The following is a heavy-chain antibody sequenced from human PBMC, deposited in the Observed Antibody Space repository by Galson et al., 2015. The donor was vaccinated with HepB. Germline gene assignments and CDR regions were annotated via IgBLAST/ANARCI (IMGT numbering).Heavy chain of an antibody. Sequence: SLRVSCAASGFTFSTYSMYWVRQAPGKGLEWISSISSSSSYIYYADSVKGRFTISRANAKNSVYLQVDSLRAEDTAVYYCARGPTDYDGHFDYWGQGTLVTVSS. CDR3: ARGPTDYDGHFDY. J-gene: IGHJ4*02. CDR1: GFTFSTYS. CDR2: ISSSSSYI. D-gene: IGHD3-22*01. V-gene: IGHV3-21*01.